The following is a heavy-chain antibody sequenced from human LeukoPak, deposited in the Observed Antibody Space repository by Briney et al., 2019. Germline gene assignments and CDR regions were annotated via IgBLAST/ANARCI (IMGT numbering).Heavy chain of an antibody. V-gene: IGHV3-33*01. CDR2: IWYDGSNK. J-gene: IGHJ4*02. CDR1: GFTFSSYG. Sequence: PGGSLRLSCAASGFTFSSYGMHWVRQAPGKGLEWVAVIWYDGSNKYYADSVKGRFTISRDNSKNTLYLQMNSLRAEDTAAYYCARDLTAVAEYYFDYWGQGTLVTVSS. D-gene: IGHD6-19*01. CDR3: ARDLTAVAEYYFDY.